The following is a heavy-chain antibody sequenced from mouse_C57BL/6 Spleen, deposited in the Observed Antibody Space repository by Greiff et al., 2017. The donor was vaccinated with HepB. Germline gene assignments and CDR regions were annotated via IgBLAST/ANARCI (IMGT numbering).Heavy chain of an antibody. CDR1: GYTFTSYW. CDR2: IHPNSGST. CDR3: ARSGYYEYDGPWFAY. V-gene: IGHV1-64*01. D-gene: IGHD2-4*01. Sequence: VQLQQPGAELVKPGASVKLSCKASGYTFTSYWMHWVKQRPGQGLEWIGMIHPNSGSTNYNEKFKSKATLTVDKSSSTAYMQLSSLTSEDSAVYYWARSGYYEYDGPWFAYWGQGTLVTVSA. J-gene: IGHJ3*01.